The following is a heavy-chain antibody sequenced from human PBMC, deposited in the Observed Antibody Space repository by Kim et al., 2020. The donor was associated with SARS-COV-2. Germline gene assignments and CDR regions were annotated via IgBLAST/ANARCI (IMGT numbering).Heavy chain of an antibody. D-gene: IGHD6-13*01. CDR3: AKWYSGSWSGSYFDY. V-gene: IGHV3-23*01. CDR2: ISSSGAGT. J-gene: IGHJ4*02. Sequence: GGSLRLSCAASGFTFNSYAMSWVRQAPGKGLEWVSAISSSGAGTYYADSVKGRFTISRDNSKNTLYLQMNSLRAEDTAVYYCAKWYSGSWSGSYFDYWGQGTLVTVSS. CDR1: GFTFNSYA.